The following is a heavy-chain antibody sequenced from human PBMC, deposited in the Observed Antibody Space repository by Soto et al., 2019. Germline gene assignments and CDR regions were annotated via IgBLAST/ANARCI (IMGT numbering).Heavy chain of an antibody. J-gene: IGHJ4*02. CDR3: AKEPAFDY. V-gene: IGHV3-30*18. CDR2: ISYDGSNK. Sequence: QVQLVESGGGVVQPGRSLRLSCAASGFTFSSYGMHWVRQAPGKGLEWVAVISYDGSNKYYADSVKGRFTISRDNSKNTQYLQMNSRRAEDTAVYYCAKEPAFDYWGQGTLVTVSS. CDR1: GFTFSSYG.